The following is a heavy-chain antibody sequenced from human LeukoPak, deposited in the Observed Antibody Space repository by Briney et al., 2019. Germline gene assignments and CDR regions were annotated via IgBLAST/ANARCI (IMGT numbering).Heavy chain of an antibody. V-gene: IGHV3-21*01. CDR1: GFTFSSYS. Sequence: GGSLRLSCAASGFTFSSYSMSWVRQAPGKGLEWVSSISSSSSYIYYADSVKGRFTISRDNAKNSLYLQMNSLRAEDTAVYYCARMGTPADAFDIWGQGTMVTVSS. CDR2: ISSSSSYI. CDR3: ARMGTPADAFDI. J-gene: IGHJ3*02.